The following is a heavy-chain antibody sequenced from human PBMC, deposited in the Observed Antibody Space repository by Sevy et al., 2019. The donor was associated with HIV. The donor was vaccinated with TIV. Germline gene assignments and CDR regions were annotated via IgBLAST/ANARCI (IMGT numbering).Heavy chain of an antibody. CDR3: ASQYYDFWSGYYHPFDY. J-gene: IGHJ4*02. Sequence: GGSLRLSCAASGFTFSSYWMHWVRQAPGKGLVWVSLINSDGSSTSYADSVKGRFTISRDNAKNTLYLQMNSLRAEDTAVYYCASQYYDFWSGYYHPFDYWGQGTLVTVSS. D-gene: IGHD3-3*01. CDR1: GFTFSSYW. V-gene: IGHV3-74*01. CDR2: INSDGSST.